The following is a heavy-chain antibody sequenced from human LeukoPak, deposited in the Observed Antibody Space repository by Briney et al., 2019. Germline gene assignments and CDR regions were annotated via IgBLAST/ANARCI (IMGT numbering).Heavy chain of an antibody. J-gene: IGHJ4*02. V-gene: IGHV3-66*01. CDR1: GFTVSSNY. Sequence: GGSLRLSCAASGFTVSSNYMSWVRQAPGKGLDWVSVIYSGGSTYYAGSVKGRFTIPRDNSKNTLYLQMNSLRAEDTAVYYCARGHDYDSSVAYWGQGTLVTVSS. D-gene: IGHD3-22*01. CDR3: ARGHDYDSSVAY. CDR2: IYSGGST.